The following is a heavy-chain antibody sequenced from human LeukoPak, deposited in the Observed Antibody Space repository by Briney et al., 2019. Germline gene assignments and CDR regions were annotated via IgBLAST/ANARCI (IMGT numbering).Heavy chain of an antibody. CDR1: GLTFSSYA. CDR3: ARDLLPRVLDDYVWGSYRYLFDY. CDR2: ISSSSSTI. D-gene: IGHD3-16*02. J-gene: IGHJ4*02. V-gene: IGHV3-48*02. Sequence: GGSLRLSCAASGLTFSSYAMSWVRQAPGKGLEWVSYISSSSSTIYYADSVKGRFTISRDNAKNSLYLQMNSLRDEDTAVYYCARDLLPRVLDDYVWGSYRYLFDYWGQGTLVTVSS.